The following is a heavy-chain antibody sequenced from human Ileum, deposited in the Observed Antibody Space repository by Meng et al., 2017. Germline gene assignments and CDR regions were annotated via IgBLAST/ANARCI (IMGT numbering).Heavy chain of an antibody. CDR3: ARDHWGSLDY. D-gene: IGHD7-27*01. CDR2: IYYSGSA. V-gene: IGHV4-61*01. J-gene: IGHJ4*02. Sequence: VQPHAPAPGVGRPSGPLAPTCSVSVGSVSSGSYYWSLIRQPPGKGLEWIGYIYYSGSAHYNPSLSSRVTISSDTSKNRFSLELTSVTAADTAVYYCARDHWGSLDYWGQGILVTVSS. CDR1: VGSVSSGSYY.